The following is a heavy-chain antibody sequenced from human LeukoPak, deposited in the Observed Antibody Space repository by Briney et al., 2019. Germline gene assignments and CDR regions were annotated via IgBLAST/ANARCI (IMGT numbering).Heavy chain of an antibody. V-gene: IGHV3-74*01. D-gene: IGHD3-3*01. CDR3: ASVVGGYYPPVEAFDI. CDR1: GFTISAYW. Sequence: PGGSLRLSCAASGFTISAYWMHWVRQAPGEGLVWVSRIKGDGSSRNYADSVKGRFTISRDNAKNTLYLQMSSLRADDTAVYYCASVVGGYYPPVEAFDIWGQGTMVTVSS. CDR2: IKGDGSSR. J-gene: IGHJ3*02.